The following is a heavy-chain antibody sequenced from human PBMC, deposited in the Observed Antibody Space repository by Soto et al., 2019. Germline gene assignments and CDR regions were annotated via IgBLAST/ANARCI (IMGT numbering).Heavy chain of an antibody. CDR1: GGSVSTGSYY. J-gene: IGHJ5*01. CDR3: AREIAVRHWIDS. Sequence: SETLSLTCSVSGGSVSTGSYYWSWIRQPPGKGLEWTGNIFYSGSTEYNPSLKRPVTISVDKSKNQFSLRLSSVTAADTAVYFCAREIAVRHWIDSWGQGTLVTVSS. D-gene: IGHD6-6*01. V-gene: IGHV4-61*01. CDR2: IFYSGST.